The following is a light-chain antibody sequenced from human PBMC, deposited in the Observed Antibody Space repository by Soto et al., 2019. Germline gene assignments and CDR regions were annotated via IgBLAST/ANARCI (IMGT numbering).Light chain of an antibody. CDR1: TGAVTSRYF. J-gene: IGLJ3*02. CDR2: STD. V-gene: IGLV7-43*01. CDR3: LLYYGGARV. Sequence: QTVVTQEPSLTVSPGGTVTLTCASSTGAVTSRYFPNWFQQKPGQAPRSLIYSTDNRHSWTPVRFSGSLLGGKAALTLSGAQPEDEADYYCLLYYGGARVFGGGTKVTVL.